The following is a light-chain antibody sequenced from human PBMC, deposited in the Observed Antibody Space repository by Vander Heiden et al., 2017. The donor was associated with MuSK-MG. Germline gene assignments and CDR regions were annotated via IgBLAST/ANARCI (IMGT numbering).Light chain of an antibody. CDR2: GKS. J-gene: IGLJ2*01. Sequence: QSVLPQPPSVSRSPARRVSISYTGCSSNIGAEYDFHCSQPIPGTAPKSLISGKSTRPPGVTDRLSGSKSGTSASLAITGLKAEDEDDDYCQSYDSSLSGHVVFGGGTKLTVL. CDR1: SSNIGAEYD. V-gene: IGLV1-40*01. CDR3: QSYDSSLSGHVV.